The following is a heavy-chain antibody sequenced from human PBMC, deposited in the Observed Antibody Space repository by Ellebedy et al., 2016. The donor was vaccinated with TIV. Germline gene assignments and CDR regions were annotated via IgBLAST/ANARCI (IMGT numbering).Heavy chain of an antibody. CDR2: INHSGST. D-gene: IGHD2-2*01. J-gene: IGHJ6*03. CDR1: AGSFSGYY. CDR3: ARVSWGRGRGCSSTSCFGRKVGQYYYYMDV. V-gene: IGHV4-34*01. Sequence: SETLSLTXAVYAGSFSGYYWSWIRQPPGKGLEWIGAINHSGSTNYNPSLKSRVTISVDTSKNQFSLKLSSVTAADTAVYYCARVSWGRGRGCSSTSCFGRKVGQYYYYMDVWGKGTTVTVSS.